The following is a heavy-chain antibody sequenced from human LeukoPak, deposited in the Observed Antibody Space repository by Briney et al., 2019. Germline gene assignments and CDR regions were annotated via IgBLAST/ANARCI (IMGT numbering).Heavy chain of an antibody. CDR1: GFTFSSYW. V-gene: IGHV3-23*01. CDR3: AKSIYFDWLSHFDS. Sequence: GGSLRLSCAASGFTFSSYWMSWVRQAPGKGLAWVSSISDHGGSTYYADSVKGRFTISRDNSNNTLYLQMDSLRAEDTAVYYCAKSIYFDWLSHFDSWGRGTLVTVSS. J-gene: IGHJ4*02. CDR2: ISDHGGST. D-gene: IGHD3-9*01.